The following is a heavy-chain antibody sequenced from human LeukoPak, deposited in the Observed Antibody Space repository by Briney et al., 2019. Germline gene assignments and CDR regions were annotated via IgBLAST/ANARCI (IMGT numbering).Heavy chain of an antibody. Sequence: PGGSLRLSCAASGFTFSTYAMSWVRQIPGKGLEWVSSISSSSSYIHYADSVKGRFTISRDNAKNSLYLQMNSLRAEDTAVYYCARGAYGFDYYYYMDVWGKGTTVTVSS. D-gene: IGHD3-10*01. CDR1: GFTFSTYA. V-gene: IGHV3-21*01. CDR2: ISSSSSYI. CDR3: ARGAYGFDYYYYMDV. J-gene: IGHJ6*03.